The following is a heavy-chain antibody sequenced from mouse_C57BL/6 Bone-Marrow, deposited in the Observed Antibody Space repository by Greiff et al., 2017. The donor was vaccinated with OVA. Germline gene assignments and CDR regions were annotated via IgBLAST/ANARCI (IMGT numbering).Heavy chain of an antibody. D-gene: IGHD3-2*02. V-gene: IGHV1-85*01. Sequence: QVQLKESGPELVKPGASVKLSCKASGYTFTSYDINWVKQRPGQGLAWIGWIYPRDGSTKYNEKFKGKATLTVDTSSSTAYMELHSLTSEDSAVYFCAREAAAQATWFAYWGQGTLVTVSA. J-gene: IGHJ3*01. CDR1: GYTFTSYD. CDR2: IYPRDGST. CDR3: AREAAAQATWFAY.